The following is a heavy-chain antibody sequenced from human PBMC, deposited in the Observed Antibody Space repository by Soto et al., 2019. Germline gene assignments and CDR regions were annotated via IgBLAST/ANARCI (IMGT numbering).Heavy chain of an antibody. Sequence: PGGSLRLSCVGSGFTFGTYSINWVRQAPGKGLEWVSSISSRSDIYYADSVKGRFTISRDNAKNSVSLQMNSLRAEDTAVYYCAREYTAWPLAYGLDVWGQGTTVTVS. CDR2: ISSRSDI. CDR3: AREYTAWPLAYGLDV. V-gene: IGHV3-21*01. D-gene: IGHD2-2*02. CDR1: GFTFGTYS. J-gene: IGHJ6*02.